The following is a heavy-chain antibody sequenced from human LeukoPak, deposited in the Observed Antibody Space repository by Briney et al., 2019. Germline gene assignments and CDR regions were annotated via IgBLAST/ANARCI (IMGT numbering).Heavy chain of an antibody. CDR3: ARDGYNFAFDI. Sequence: PSETLSPTCTVSGGSISSYYWSWIRQPPGKGLEWIGYIYYSGSTNYNPSLKSRVTISVDTSKNQFSLKLSSVTAADTAVYYCARDGYNFAFDIWGQGTMVTVSS. CDR2: IYYSGST. V-gene: IGHV4-59*01. J-gene: IGHJ3*02. CDR1: GGSISSYY. D-gene: IGHD5-24*01.